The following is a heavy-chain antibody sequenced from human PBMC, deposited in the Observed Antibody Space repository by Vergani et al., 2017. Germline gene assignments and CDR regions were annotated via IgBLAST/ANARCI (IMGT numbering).Heavy chain of an antibody. D-gene: IGHD2-2*01. J-gene: IGHJ3*02. V-gene: IGHV4-30-4*08. Sequence: QLQLQESGPGLVKPSETLSLTCTVSGSSISSGDYYLSWIRQPPGKGLEWIGYIYYSGSTYYNPSLKSRVTLSVDTSKNQFSLKLSSVTAADTAVYYCARGHSCSSTSCYVFDAFDIWGQGTMVTVSS. CDR3: ARGHSCSSTSCYVFDAFDI. CDR2: IYYSGST. CDR1: GSSISSGDYY.